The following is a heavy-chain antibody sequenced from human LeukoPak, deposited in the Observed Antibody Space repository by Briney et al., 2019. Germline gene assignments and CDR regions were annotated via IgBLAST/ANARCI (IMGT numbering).Heavy chain of an antibody. CDR3: ARDDCDYTDY. J-gene: IGHJ4*02. Sequence: VGALRLSCAASGVTFSRYELNWVREDPGRGLEWVSYISSSGSTTYYADSVKGRFTISRDNAKNSLYLQMNSLRAEDTAVYYCARDDCDYTDYWGQGTMVTVSS. D-gene: IGHD4-11*01. V-gene: IGHV3-48*03. CDR2: ISSSGSTT. CDR1: GVTFSRYE.